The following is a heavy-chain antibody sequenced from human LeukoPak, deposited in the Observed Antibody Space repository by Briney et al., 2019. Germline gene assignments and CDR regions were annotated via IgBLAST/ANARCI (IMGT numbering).Heavy chain of an antibody. V-gene: IGHV3-23*01. Sequence: GGSLRLSCEVSGFIFRGYAMSWVRQAPGKGLEWVSGINDNGDSIYYADSVKGRFTISRDNSQNTVYLQMNSLRAEDSAVYFCAKDLTGGAPAAIGGYYWGQGTLVTVSS. CDR1: GFIFRGYA. J-gene: IGHJ4*02. D-gene: IGHD2-2*01. CDR2: INDNGDSI. CDR3: AKDLTGGAPAAIGGYY.